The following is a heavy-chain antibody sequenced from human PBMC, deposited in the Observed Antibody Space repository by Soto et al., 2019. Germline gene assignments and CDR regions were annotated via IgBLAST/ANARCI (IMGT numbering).Heavy chain of an antibody. D-gene: IGHD1-26*01. CDR2: ISANSGDT. J-gene: IGHJ1*01. Sequence: QVQLVQSGAEVKKPGASVKVSCKASGYTFTDYYMHWVRQAPGQGLEWMGGISANSGDTNYAQKFQGRVTMTRDTSISTAYMELSSLRSDDTAVYYCARGEALWGQGTLVTVSS. CDR1: GYTFTDYY. CDR3: ARGEAL. V-gene: IGHV1-2*02.